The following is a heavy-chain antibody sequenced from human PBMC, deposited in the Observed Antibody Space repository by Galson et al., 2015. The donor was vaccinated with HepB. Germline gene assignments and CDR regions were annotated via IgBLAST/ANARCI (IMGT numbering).Heavy chain of an antibody. J-gene: IGHJ4*02. D-gene: IGHD3-16*02. CDR2: IRSKANNYAT. CDR3: TRLSPYDYVGGSYRYVGQDY. CDR1: GFTFSGSA. V-gene: IGHV3-73*01. Sequence: SLRLSCAASGFTFSGSAMHWVRQASGEGLEWVGRIRSKANNYATAYAASVKGRFTISRDDSKNTAYLQMNSLKTEDTAVYYCTRLSPYDYVGGSYRYVGQDYWGQGTL.